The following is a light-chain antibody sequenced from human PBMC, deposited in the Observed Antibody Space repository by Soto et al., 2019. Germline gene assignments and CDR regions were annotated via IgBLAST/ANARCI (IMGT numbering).Light chain of an antibody. V-gene: IGKV3D-15*01. CDR2: DAS. CDR1: QSVSYS. J-gene: IGKJ4*01. CDR3: QQYNNWPLT. Sequence: ETVMTQSPATLSVSPGDRATVSCSASQSVSYSLAWYQQKPVQAPRLLIYDASTRATGIPARFSGSASGTEFTLTISSLLSEDFAVYYCQQYNNWPLTFGGGTKVDIK.